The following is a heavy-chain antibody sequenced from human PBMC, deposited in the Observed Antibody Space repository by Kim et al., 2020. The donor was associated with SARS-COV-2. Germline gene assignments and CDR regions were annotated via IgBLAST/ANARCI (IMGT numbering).Heavy chain of an antibody. CDR3: ARDLYDYIWGSYRYTSPFDY. Sequence: GGSLRLSCAASGFTFSSYSMNWVRQAPGKGLEWVSSISSSSSYIYYADSVKGRFTISRDNAKNSLYLQMNSLRAEDTAVYYCARDLYDYIWGSYRYTSPFDYWGQVTLVTVSS. D-gene: IGHD3-16*02. CDR2: ISSSSSYI. CDR1: GFTFSSYS. J-gene: IGHJ4*02. V-gene: IGHV3-21*01.